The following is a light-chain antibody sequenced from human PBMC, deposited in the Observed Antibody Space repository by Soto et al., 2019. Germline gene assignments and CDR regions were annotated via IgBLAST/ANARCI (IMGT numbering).Light chain of an antibody. CDR3: SSYSSSGVL. Sequence: QSALTQPASVSGSPGQSITISCTGTSSDVGANNYVSWYRQHPGTAPKLIIYEVSNRPSGVSNRFSGSKSGNTASLTISGLQPEDEADYYCSSYSSSGVLFGGGTKLTVL. V-gene: IGLV2-14*01. J-gene: IGLJ2*01. CDR1: SSDVGANNY. CDR2: EVS.